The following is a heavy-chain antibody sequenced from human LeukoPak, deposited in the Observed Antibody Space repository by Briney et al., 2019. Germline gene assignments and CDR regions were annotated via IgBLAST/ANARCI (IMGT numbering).Heavy chain of an antibody. CDR1: GFTFTTYW. CDR3: ARVYNTNYAYFDY. CDR2: INSDGSIT. V-gene: IGHV3-74*01. D-gene: IGHD3-16*01. Sequence: GGSLRLSCAASGFTFTTYWMHWVRQAPGKGLVWVSHINSDGSITSYADSVKGRFTISRDNSKNTLYLQMNSLRAEDTAVYYCARVYNTNYAYFDYWGQGTLVTVSS. J-gene: IGHJ4*02.